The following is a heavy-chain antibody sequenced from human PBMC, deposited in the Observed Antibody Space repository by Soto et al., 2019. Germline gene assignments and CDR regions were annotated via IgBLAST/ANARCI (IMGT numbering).Heavy chain of an antibody. D-gene: IGHD1-7*01. CDR3: ARAFAQLELRYYYYGMDV. CDR1: GGTFSSYA. V-gene: IGHV1-69*13. J-gene: IGHJ6*02. Sequence: GASVKVSCKASGGTFSSYAISWVRQAPGQGLEWMGGIIPIFGTANYAQKFQGRVTITADESTSTAYMELSSLRSEDTAVYYCARAFAQLELRYYYYGMDVWGQGTTVTVSS. CDR2: IIPIFGTA.